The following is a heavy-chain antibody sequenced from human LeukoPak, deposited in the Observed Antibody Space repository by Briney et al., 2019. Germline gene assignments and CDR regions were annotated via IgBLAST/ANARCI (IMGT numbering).Heavy chain of an antibody. Sequence: GGSLRLSCAASGFTFSSYGMHWVRQAPGKGLEWVAVISYDGSNKYYADSVKGRFTISRDNSKNTLYLQINSLRAEDTAVYYCAKEDHYDFWSYFDYWGQGTLVTVSS. D-gene: IGHD3-3*01. V-gene: IGHV3-30*18. CDR2: ISYDGSNK. CDR3: AKEDHYDFWSYFDY. CDR1: GFTFSSYG. J-gene: IGHJ4*02.